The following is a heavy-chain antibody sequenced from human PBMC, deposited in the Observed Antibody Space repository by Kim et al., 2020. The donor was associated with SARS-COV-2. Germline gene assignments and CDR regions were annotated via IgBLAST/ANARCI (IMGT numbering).Heavy chain of an antibody. CDR1: GFTFSSYS. CDR3: ARDGYDILTGYYYYFDY. V-gene: IGHV3-48*02. CDR2: ISSSSSTI. Sequence: GGSLRLSCAASGFTFSSYSMNWVRQAPGKGLEWVSYISSSSSTIYYADSVKGRFTISRDNAKNSLYLQMNSLRDEDTAVYYCARDGYDILTGYYYYFDYWGQGTLVTVSS. J-gene: IGHJ4*02. D-gene: IGHD3-9*01.